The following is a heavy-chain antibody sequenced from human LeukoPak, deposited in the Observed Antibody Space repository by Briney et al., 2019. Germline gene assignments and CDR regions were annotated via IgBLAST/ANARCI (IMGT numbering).Heavy chain of an antibody. D-gene: IGHD3-10*02. V-gene: IGHV4-61*01. CDR2: IHYSGSA. CDR1: GGSVSSGSYY. CDR3: ARDMGAPNYVSYSVDY. Sequence: SGTLSLTCTVSGGSVSSGSYYWSWIRQPPGRGLEWIAYIHYSGSAAYNPSLKSRITISRDMSTNQFSLKMTSVTAADTAVYYCARDMGAPNYVSYSVDYWGQGTLVTVSA. J-gene: IGHJ4*02.